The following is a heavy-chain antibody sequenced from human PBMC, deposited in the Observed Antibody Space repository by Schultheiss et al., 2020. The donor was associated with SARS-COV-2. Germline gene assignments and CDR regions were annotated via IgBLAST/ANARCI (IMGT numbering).Heavy chain of an antibody. Sequence: SETLSLTCTVSGGSISSYYWSWIRQPPGKGLEWIGSIYYSGSTYYNPSLKSRVTISVDTSKNQFSLKLSSVTAADTAVYYCARVDNYDFWSGYWGSHYYYYYMDVWGKGTTVTVSS. CDR2: IYYSGST. J-gene: IGHJ6*03. D-gene: IGHD3-3*01. V-gene: IGHV4-59*05. CDR3: ARVDNYDFWSGYWGSHYYYYYMDV. CDR1: GGSISSYY.